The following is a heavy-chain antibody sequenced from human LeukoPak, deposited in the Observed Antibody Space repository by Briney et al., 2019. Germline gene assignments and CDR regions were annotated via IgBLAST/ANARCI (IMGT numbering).Heavy chain of an antibody. CDR1: SGSISTYY. CDR3: ARVGGCSSTSCYSYFDY. J-gene: IGHJ4*02. D-gene: IGHD2-2*02. CDR2: IYYSGST. V-gene: IGHV4-59*01. Sequence: SETLSLTCTVSSGSISTYYWSWIRQPPGKGLEWIGYIYYSGSTNYNPSLKSRVTISVDTSKNQFSLKLSSVTAADTAVYYCARVGGCSSTSCYSYFDYWGQGTLVTVSS.